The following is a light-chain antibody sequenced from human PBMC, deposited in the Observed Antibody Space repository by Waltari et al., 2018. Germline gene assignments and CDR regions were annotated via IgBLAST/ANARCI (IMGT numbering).Light chain of an antibody. V-gene: IGKV2-28*01. CDR3: MQSLQALWT. J-gene: IGKJ1*01. CDR2: LGS. CDR1: QSLLHRNGNNY. Sequence: DIVVTQSPLSLPVTPGEPASISCRSSQSLLHRNGNNYLVWYLQKPGQSPQLLIYLGSNRASGVPDRFSGSGSGTDFTLRISRVEAEDVGVYYCMQSLQALWTFGPGTKLEI.